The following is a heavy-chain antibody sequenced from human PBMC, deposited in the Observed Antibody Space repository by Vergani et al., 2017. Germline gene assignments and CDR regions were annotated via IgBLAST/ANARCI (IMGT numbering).Heavy chain of an antibody. CDR1: DSSIMTNPY. CDR2: IHHSGDT. CDR3: ARHRGSGGFFPSSYFYGMDV. J-gene: IGHJ6*02. Sequence: QVQLQESGPGLVKPSETLTLTCDVSDSSIMTNPYWGWFRQSPGLGLEWIWCIHHSGDTHYNSSLKSRVSISIVSSSKFSLSLTSVTAADTAIYYCARHRGSGGFFPSSYFYGMDVWGRGTTVTVAS. D-gene: IGHD3-10*01. V-gene: IGHV4-38-2*01.